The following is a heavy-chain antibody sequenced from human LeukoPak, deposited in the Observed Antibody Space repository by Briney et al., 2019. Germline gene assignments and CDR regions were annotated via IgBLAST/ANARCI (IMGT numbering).Heavy chain of an antibody. D-gene: IGHD6-13*01. CDR2: IKTDGSST. CDR1: GFTFSNYW. Sequence: PGGSLRLSCAASGFTFSNYWMHWVRHVPGKGLMWVSRIKTDGSSTSYADSVKGRFTISRDNAKNTLYLQMNSLRVEDTAVCYCARDFMYSITCAGCWGQGTLVTVSS. CDR3: ARDFMYSITCAGC. V-gene: IGHV3-74*01. J-gene: IGHJ4*02.